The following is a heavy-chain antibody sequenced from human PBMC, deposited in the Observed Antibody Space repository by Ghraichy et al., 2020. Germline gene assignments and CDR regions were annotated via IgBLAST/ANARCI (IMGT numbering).Heavy chain of an antibody. CDR2: IWADGSTQ. CDR1: GFTFSSCG. V-gene: IGHV3-33*01. Sequence: GESLNISCAASGFTFSSCGIHWVRQAPGKGLEWVGIIWADGSTQYNADSVKGRFTISRDNSKNTVYLQMNSLRADDTAIYYCARDNVIYSYYFDYWGQGTLVTVSS. D-gene: IGHD2-21*01. CDR3: ARDNVIYSYYFDY. J-gene: IGHJ4*02.